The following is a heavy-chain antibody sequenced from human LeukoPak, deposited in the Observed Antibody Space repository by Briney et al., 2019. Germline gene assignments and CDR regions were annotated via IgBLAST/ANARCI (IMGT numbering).Heavy chain of an antibody. CDR2: INPSGGST. Sequence: ASVKVSCKASGYTFTSYYMHWVRQAPGQGLEWMGIINPSGGSTSYAQKFQGRVTMTRDMSTSTVYTELSSLRSEDTAVYYCARADNSGYDFDYWGQGTLVTVSS. J-gene: IGHJ4*02. V-gene: IGHV1-46*01. D-gene: IGHD5-12*01. CDR1: GYTFTSYY. CDR3: ARADNSGYDFDY.